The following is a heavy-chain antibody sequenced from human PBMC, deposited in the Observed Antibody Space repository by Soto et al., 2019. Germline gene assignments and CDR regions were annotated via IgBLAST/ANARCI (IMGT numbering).Heavy chain of an antibody. J-gene: IGHJ6*02. V-gene: IGHV3-33*01. CDR1: GFTFSSYG. CDR3: ARERITRFGGVMYYYDGMAV. Sequence: PGGSLRLSCAASGFTFSSYGMHWVRQAPGKGLEWVAVIWYDVSSTYYADSVKGRFTISRDNSKNTLYLQMNSLRAEYTAVYYCARERITRFGGVMYYYDGMAVCDRGTTVRVSS. CDR2: IWYDVSST. D-gene: IGHD3-3*01.